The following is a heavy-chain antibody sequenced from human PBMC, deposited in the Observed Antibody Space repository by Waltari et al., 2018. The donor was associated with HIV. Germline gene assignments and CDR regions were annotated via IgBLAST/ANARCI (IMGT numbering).Heavy chain of an antibody. V-gene: IGHV3-53*01. CDR3: ARHGGGYHYGWYFDL. J-gene: IGHJ2*01. CDR1: GFTVKDNY. Sequence: EVQLVESGGGLIQPGGSLRLSCEASGFTVKDNYMSWVRQAPGKGLEWVSVIYSGGTTYSAASVKGRFTISRDDSKNTVYLQLNSLRAEDTAIYYCARHGGGYHYGWYFDLWGRGTLVTVSS. CDR2: IYSGGTT. D-gene: IGHD3-22*01.